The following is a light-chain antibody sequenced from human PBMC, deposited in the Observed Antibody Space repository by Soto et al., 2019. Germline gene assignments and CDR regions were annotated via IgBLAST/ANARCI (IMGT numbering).Light chain of an antibody. Sequence: IVLTRSPGTLSLSPGARAPLSCRASHSVSSRYLAWYQQKPGQAPRLLIYGASNRATGIPDKFSGSGSGTDFTLTINRLEPEDFAVYYCQQYGTSPRTVGQGTKVDIK. CDR3: QQYGTSPRT. V-gene: IGKV3-20*01. J-gene: IGKJ1*01. CDR2: GAS. CDR1: HSVSSRY.